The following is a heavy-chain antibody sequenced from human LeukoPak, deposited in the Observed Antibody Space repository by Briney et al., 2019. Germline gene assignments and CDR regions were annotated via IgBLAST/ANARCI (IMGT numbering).Heavy chain of an antibody. CDR3: ARERIVGATKLSAFDI. D-gene: IGHD1-26*01. CDR2: INPNSGGT. V-gene: IGHV1-2*02. Sequence: ASVKVSCKASGYTFTGYYIHLVRQAPGQGLEWMGWINPNSGGTIYAQKFQGRVTMTRDTSISTAYMELSSLRSDDTAVYYCARERIVGATKLSAFDIWGQGTMVTVSS. CDR1: GYTFTGYY. J-gene: IGHJ3*02.